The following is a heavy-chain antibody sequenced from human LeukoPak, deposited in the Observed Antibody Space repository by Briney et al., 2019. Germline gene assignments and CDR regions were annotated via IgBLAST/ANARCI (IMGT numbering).Heavy chain of an antibody. Sequence: SGGSLRLSCAASGFTFSSYAMHWVRQAPGKGLEWVTIISYDGSNKYYADSVKGRFTISRDNSKNTLYLQMNSLRAEDTAVYYCARDTLVGATHDYWGQGTLVTVSS. D-gene: IGHD1-26*01. CDR2: ISYDGSNK. CDR1: GFTFSSYA. J-gene: IGHJ4*02. CDR3: ARDTLVGATHDY. V-gene: IGHV3-30-3*01.